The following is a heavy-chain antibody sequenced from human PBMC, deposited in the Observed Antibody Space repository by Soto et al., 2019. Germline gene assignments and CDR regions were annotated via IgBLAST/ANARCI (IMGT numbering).Heavy chain of an antibody. CDR2: INYAGNT. Sequence: QVQLQESGPGLVKPSETLSLTCTVSGGSISSSSYYWGWIRPPPGKGLEWIEDINYAGNTSYNSSLRSRVTRYAYTSSNQLSQTLRSVTPTYTSVYHWAAKLSGNIYVWVSWIDPWCQGTLVTVSS. D-gene: IGHD3-16*01. V-gene: IGHV4-39*01. J-gene: IGHJ5*02. CDR3: AAKLSGNIYVWVSWIDP. CDR1: GGSISSSSYY.